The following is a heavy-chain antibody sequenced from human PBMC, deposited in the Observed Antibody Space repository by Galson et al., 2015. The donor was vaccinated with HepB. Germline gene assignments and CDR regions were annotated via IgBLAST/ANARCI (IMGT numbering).Heavy chain of an antibody. CDR2: ITGGGGTT. Sequence: SLRLSCAASGFTFNNYAMGWVRQAPRKGLEWVSAITGGGGTTYYADSVKGRFTISRDNSKNTLFLQMNGLRAEDTAVYYCAKDDGNSPGYNSGWYRHWGQGTLVTVSS. J-gene: IGHJ4*02. V-gene: IGHV3-23*01. D-gene: IGHD6-19*01. CDR3: AKDDGNSPGYNSGWYRH. CDR1: GFTFNNYA.